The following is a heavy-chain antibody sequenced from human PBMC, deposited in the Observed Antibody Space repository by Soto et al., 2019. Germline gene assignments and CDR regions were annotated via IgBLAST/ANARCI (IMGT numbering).Heavy chain of an antibody. CDR2: IKSNTHGGTT. V-gene: IGHV3-15*01. J-gene: IGHJ4*02. CDR3: STDRAESPVDS. Sequence: EVQLVESGGGLVMPGGSLRLSCAASGFAFNDAWMSWVRQAPGRGLEWLGRIKSNTHGGTTDYAAPAKVRFTISRDDSTPTWWLQINNRNIYASAGYNCSTDRAESPVDSWGPGNLGTVS. CDR1: GFAFNDAW.